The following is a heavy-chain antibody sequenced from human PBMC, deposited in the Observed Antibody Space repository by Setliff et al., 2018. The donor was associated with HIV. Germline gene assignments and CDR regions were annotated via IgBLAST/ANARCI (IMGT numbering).Heavy chain of an antibody. CDR3: ARDAARRAAADTPVWFDP. J-gene: IGHJ5*02. V-gene: IGHV1-18*01. CDR1: GYTFISYD. Sequence: GASVKVSCKASGYTFISYDISWVRQAPGQGLEWMGWISPYNGHTNYAQKVQGRVTMTRDTFTSTAYMELRSLRSDDTAVYYCARDAARRAAADTPVWFDPWGQGTLVTVSS. D-gene: IGHD6-13*01. CDR2: ISPYNGHT.